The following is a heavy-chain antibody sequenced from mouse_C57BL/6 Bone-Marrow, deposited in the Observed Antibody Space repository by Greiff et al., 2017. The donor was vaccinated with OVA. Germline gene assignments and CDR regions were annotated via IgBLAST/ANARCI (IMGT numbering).Heavy chain of an antibody. J-gene: IGHJ1*03. CDR3: ARESNYRYWYFDV. Sequence: QVQLQQSGSALRSPGSSVKLSCQDFDSEVFPIAYMSWVSQKPGHGFEWIGGILPSIGRTIYGEKFEDKATLDADTLSNTAYLELNSLTSEDSALYYCARESNYRYWYFDVWGTGTTVTVSS. CDR1: DSEVFPIAY. V-gene: IGHV15-2*01. D-gene: IGHD2-5*01. CDR2: ILPSIGRT.